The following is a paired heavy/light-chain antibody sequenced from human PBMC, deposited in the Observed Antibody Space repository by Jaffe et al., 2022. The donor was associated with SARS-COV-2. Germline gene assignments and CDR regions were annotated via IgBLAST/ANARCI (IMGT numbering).Light chain of an antibody. Sequence: EIVMTQSPATLSVSPGERVTLSCRASQSVSSNLAWYQQKPGQAPRLLIYGASTRATGIPATFSGSGSGTEFTLTISSLQSEDFAVYYCQQYNKWPLTFGGGTKVAIK. CDR3: QQYNKWPLT. J-gene: IGKJ4*01. CDR2: GAS. CDR1: QSVSSN. V-gene: IGKV3-15*01.
Heavy chain of an antibody. Sequence: QVQLVQSGAEVKKPGASVKLSCKASGYTFTSYFIHCVRQAPGQGLEWMGIINPGEGSTSYAQKFQGRLTMTRDTSTSTVYMELSSLKFEDTAIYYCAKSTPVSSSSYYFDYWGQGTLVTVSS. D-gene: IGHD2-2*01. CDR3: AKSTPVSSSSYYFDY. J-gene: IGHJ4*02. CDR1: GYTFTSYF. V-gene: IGHV1-46*01. CDR2: INPGEGST.